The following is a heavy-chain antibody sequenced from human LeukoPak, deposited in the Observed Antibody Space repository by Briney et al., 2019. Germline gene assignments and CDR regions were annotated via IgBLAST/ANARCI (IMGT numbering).Heavy chain of an antibody. J-gene: IGHJ6*03. CDR2: INPSGGST. Sequence: ASVKVSCKASGYTFSSYVISWVRQAPGQGLEWMGLINPSGGSTNYAQKFQGRVTMTRDTSTSTVYMELSSLRSDDTAVYYCARGPRITMVRGGQWYYYMDVWGKGTTVTISS. CDR3: ARGPRITMVRGGQWYYYMDV. CDR1: GYTFSSYV. V-gene: IGHV1-46*01. D-gene: IGHD3-10*01.